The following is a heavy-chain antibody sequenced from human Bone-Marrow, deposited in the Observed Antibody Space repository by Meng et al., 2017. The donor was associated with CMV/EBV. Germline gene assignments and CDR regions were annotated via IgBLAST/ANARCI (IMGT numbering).Heavy chain of an antibody. D-gene: IGHD3-3*01. V-gene: IGHV3-21*01. CDR3: ARDSHDFWSGYYQVYYYGMDV. CDR1: GFTFSSYS. J-gene: IGHJ6*02. Sequence: GGSLRLSCAASGFTFSSYSMTWVRQAPGKGLEWVSSISSSSSYIYYADSVKGRFTISRDNAKNSLYLQMNSLRVEDTAVYYCARDSHDFWSGYYQVYYYGMDVWGQGTTVTVSS. CDR2: ISSSSSYI.